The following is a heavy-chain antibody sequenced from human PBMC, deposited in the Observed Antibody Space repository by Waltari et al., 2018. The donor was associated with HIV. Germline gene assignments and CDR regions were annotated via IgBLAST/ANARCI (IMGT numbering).Heavy chain of an antibody. D-gene: IGHD3-3*01. J-gene: IGHJ4*02. CDR2: RKGGGFGT. Sequence: EVHLLESGGGLVQPGGSLRLSCAASGFTFSTFAMGWVRQAPGKGLGWVSGRKGGGFGTYDADSGKGRFTISRDNSKNTLFLEMNSLRAEDTAVYYCARLDFWLKYYFDYWGQGTLVTVSS. V-gene: IGHV3-23*01. CDR1: GFTFSTFA. CDR3: ARLDFWLKYYFDY.